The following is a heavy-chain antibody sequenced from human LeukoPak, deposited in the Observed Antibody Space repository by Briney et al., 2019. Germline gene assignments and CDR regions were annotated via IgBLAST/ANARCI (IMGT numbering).Heavy chain of an antibody. Sequence: SETLSLTCTVSGYSISTGYFWAWIRQPPGKGLEWIGSISRGAGTYYSPSLKSRVTMSLDTSKNQFSVNLYSVTAADTAVYYCARDHDVWVAPSFDYWGQGNLVSVSS. CDR3: ARDHDVWVAPSFDY. D-gene: IGHD5-12*01. V-gene: IGHV4-38-2*02. CDR1: GYSISTGYF. CDR2: ISRGAGT. J-gene: IGHJ4*02.